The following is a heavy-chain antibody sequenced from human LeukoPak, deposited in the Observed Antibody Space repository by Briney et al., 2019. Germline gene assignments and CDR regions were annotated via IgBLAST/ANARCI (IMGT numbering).Heavy chain of an antibody. J-gene: IGHJ4*02. Sequence: ASVKVSCKASGGTFSSYAISWVRQAPGQGLEWMGGIIPIFGTANYAQKFQGRVTITADESTSTAYMELSSLRSEDTAVYYCARGRLGYCSSTSCFNFDYWGQGTLVTVS. CDR3: ARGRLGYCSSTSCFNFDY. V-gene: IGHV1-69*13. D-gene: IGHD2-2*01. CDR1: GGTFSSYA. CDR2: IIPIFGTA.